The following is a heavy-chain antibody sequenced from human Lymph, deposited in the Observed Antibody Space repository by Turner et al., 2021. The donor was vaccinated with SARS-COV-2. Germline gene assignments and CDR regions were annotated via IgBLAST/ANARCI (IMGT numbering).Heavy chain of an antibody. Sequence: QVPLVQCGAEVKKPGASVQVSCKASGYHFTCYYMHWVRQAPGQGLECMGWINPNSGGTNYAQKFQGRVTMTRDTSISTAYMELSRLRSDDTAVYYCARSRDLQSMVRGVGPFDYWGQGTLVTVSS. CDR3: ARSRDLQSMVRGVGPFDY. CDR1: GYHFTCYY. J-gene: IGHJ4*02. V-gene: IGHV1-2*02. CDR2: INPNSGGT. D-gene: IGHD3-10*01.